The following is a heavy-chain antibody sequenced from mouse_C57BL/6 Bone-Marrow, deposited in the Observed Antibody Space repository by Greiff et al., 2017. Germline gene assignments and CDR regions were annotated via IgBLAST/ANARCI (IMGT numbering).Heavy chain of an antibody. J-gene: IGHJ4*01. CDR3: AREKGIMDY. V-gene: IGHV3-6*01. CDR2: ISYDGSN. CDR1: GYSITSGYY. Sequence: EVKLEESGPGLVKPSQSLSLTCSVTGYSITSGYYWNWIRQFPGNKLEWMGYISYDGSNNYNPSLKNRISITRDTSKNQFSLKLNSVTTEDTATYYCAREKGIMDYWGQGTSVTVSS.